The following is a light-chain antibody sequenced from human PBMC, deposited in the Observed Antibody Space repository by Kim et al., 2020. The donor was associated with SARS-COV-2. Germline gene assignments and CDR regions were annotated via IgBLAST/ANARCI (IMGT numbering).Light chain of an antibody. Sequence: EIVVTQSPATLSVSPGERVTLSCRVSENVGDDVAWYRQKPGQAPRLLIFDASSRATGVSDTFSGSRSGTDFTLTISSVQPEDFGVYYCEKYTGWPPAFGPGTKVDIK. CDR1: ENVGDD. CDR2: DAS. CDR3: EKYTGWPPA. V-gene: IGKV3-15*01. J-gene: IGKJ3*01.